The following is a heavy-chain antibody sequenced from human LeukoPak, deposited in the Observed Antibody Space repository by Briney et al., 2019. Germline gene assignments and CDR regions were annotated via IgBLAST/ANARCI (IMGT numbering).Heavy chain of an antibody. D-gene: IGHD5-18*01. J-gene: IGHJ1*01. CDR2: IYTSGST. Sequence: PSQTLSLTCTVSGGSISSGSYYWSWIRQPAGKGLEWIGRIYTSGSTNYNPSLKSRVTISVDTSKNQFSLKLSSVTAADTAVYYCAAKGLWIQGFQHWGQGTLVTVSS. CDR1: GGSISSGSYY. CDR3: AAKGLWIQGFQH. V-gene: IGHV4-61*02.